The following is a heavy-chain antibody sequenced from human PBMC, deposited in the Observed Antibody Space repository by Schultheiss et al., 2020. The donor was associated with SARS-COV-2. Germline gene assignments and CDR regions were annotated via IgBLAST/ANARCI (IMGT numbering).Heavy chain of an antibody. D-gene: IGHD6-6*01. J-gene: IGHJ3*02. V-gene: IGHV3-30*13. CDR3: ARSSSWDAFDI. CDR2: ISYDGSDK. Sequence: GESLKISCAASGFTLSSYWMSWVRQAPGKGLEWVAVISYDGSDKFYADSVKGRFTISRDNSKNRLYMQMNSLRAEDTAVYYCARSSSWDAFDIWGQGTMVTVSS. CDR1: GFTLSSYW.